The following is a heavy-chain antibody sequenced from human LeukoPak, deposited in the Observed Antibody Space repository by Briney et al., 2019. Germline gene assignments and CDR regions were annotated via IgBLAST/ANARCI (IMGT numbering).Heavy chain of an antibody. V-gene: IGHV3-30*02. CDR3: AKDRRGYYYYMDV. Sequence: PGGSLRLSCAASGFTFSSYGMHWVRQAPGKGLEWVAFIRYDGSNKYYADSVKGRFTISRDNSKNSLYLQMNSLRAEDTALYYCAKDRRGYYYYMDVWGKGTTVTVSS. CDR1: GFTFSSYG. J-gene: IGHJ6*03. CDR2: IRYDGSNK.